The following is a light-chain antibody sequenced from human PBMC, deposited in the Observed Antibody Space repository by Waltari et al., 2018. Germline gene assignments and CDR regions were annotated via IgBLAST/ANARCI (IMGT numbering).Light chain of an antibody. CDR3: QQYGRSPPYT. CDR1: QSVSSNY. V-gene: IGKV3-20*01. Sequence: EIVLTQSPGTLSLSPGERATLSCRASQSVSSNYLAWYQQKPGQAPRLLIYDVSSRATGIPDRFSGGGSGTDFTLTINRLEPEDFAVYYWQQYGRSPPYTFGQGTKLEIK. J-gene: IGKJ2*01. CDR2: DVS.